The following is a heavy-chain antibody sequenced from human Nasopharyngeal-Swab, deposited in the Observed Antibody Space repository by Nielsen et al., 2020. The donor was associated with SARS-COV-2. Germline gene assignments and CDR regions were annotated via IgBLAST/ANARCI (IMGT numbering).Heavy chain of an antibody. CDR2: FSYSVIT. V-gene: IGHV4-59*12. Sequence: SETLSLTCTVSGDSISRYYWGWTRQPPGKGLEWIGDFSYSVITHYNASLKSRVTISLDTSKNQFSLKLSSVTAADTGVYYCAREVVGGLVDSWGQGILVTVSS. D-gene: IGHD1-26*01. CDR3: AREVVGGLVDS. J-gene: IGHJ4*02. CDR1: GDSISRYY.